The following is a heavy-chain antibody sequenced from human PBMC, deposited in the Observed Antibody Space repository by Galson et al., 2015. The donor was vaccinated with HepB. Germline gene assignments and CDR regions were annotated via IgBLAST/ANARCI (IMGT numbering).Heavy chain of an antibody. J-gene: IGHJ4*02. CDR2: IYPGDSDT. Sequence: QSGAEVKKPGDSLRISCKGSAYIFTNYWIGWVRQMPGKGLEWMGVIYPGDSDTRYSPSFQGQITISADKSINTAYLQWSSLKASDTAMYYCARRRTVTNDFDNWGQGTLVTVSS. D-gene: IGHD4-17*01. CDR3: ARRRTVTNDFDN. CDR1: AYIFTNYW. V-gene: IGHV5-51*01.